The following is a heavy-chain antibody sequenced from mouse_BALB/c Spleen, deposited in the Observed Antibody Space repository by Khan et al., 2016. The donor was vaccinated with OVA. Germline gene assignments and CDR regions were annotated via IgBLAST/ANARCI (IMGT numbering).Heavy chain of an antibody. V-gene: IGHV1-87*01. CDR2: IYPGDGNS. CDR1: GYTFTSYW. Sequence: VQLQQSGTELARPGASVKLSCKASGYTFTSYWMQWVKQRPGQGLEWIGAIYPGDGNSRYTQKFKGKATLTADKSSSTAYMQLSSLASEDSAVYYCARGGITTGYFDYRGQGTTLTVSS. D-gene: IGHD1-1*01. J-gene: IGHJ2*01. CDR3: ARGGITTGYFDY.